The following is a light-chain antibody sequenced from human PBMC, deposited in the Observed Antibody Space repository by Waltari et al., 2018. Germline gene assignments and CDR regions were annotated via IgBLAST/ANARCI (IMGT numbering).Light chain of an antibody. CDR3: QQYNNWRT. CDR2: GAS. CDR1: QSVSSN. Sequence: IVMTQSPATLSVSPGERATLSCRASQSVSSNLAWYQQKPGQAPSLLIYGASTRATGTPARVSGSGSGAEFTLTISSLQSEDFAVYYWQQYNNWRTFGQGTKLEIK. V-gene: IGKV3-15*01. J-gene: IGKJ2*01.